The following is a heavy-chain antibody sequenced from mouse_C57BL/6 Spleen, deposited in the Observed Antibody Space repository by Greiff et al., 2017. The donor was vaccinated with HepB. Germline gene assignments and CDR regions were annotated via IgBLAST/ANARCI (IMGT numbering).Heavy chain of an antibody. V-gene: IGHV1-50*01. Sequence: QVQLQQPGAELVKPGASVKLSCKASGYTFTSYWMQWVKQRPGQGLEWIGEIDPSDSYTNYNHKFKGKATLTVDTSSSTAYMQLSSLTSEDSAVYYCARNDDYRFAYWGQGTLVTVSA. CDR1: GYTFTSYW. J-gene: IGHJ3*01. CDR3: ARNDDYRFAY. CDR2: IDPSDSYT. D-gene: IGHD2-4*01.